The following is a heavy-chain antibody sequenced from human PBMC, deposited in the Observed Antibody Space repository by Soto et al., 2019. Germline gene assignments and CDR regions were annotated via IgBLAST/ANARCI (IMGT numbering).Heavy chain of an antibody. CDR2: INHSGST. Sequence: SSETLSLTCAVYGGSFSGYYWSWIRQPPGKGLEWIGEINHSGSTNYNPSLKSRVTISVDTSKNQFSLKLSSVTAADTAVYYCASFPRIVGASKGLDYWGQGTLVTVSS. CDR3: ASFPRIVGASKGLDY. J-gene: IGHJ4*02. CDR1: GGSFSGYY. D-gene: IGHD1-26*01. V-gene: IGHV4-34*01.